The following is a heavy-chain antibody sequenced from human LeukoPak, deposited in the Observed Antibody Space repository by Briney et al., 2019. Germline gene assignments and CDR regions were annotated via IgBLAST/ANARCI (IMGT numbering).Heavy chain of an antibody. Sequence: GGSLRLSCAASGFTFSNFGMHWVRQAPGKGLEWVAVISYDGKAKNYADSVKGRFTISRDNTKNTLYLQMNSLRAEDTAVYYCAKNGDRGAYCSGGSCYPYFYYYMDVWGKGTTVTISS. CDR3: AKNGDRGAYCSGGSCYPYFYYYMDV. D-gene: IGHD2-15*01. J-gene: IGHJ6*03. CDR2: ISYDGKAK. V-gene: IGHV3-30*18. CDR1: GFTFSNFG.